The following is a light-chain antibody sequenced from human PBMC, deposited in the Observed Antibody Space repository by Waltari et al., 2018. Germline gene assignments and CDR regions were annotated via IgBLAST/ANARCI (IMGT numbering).Light chain of an antibody. CDR1: SSDVGDYNY. CDR2: EVS. CDR3: SSYIDSSTLEL. Sequence: QSALTQPASVSGSPGQSITISCTGTSSDVGDYNYVSWYQQPPGKAPKLMIYEVSNRPSGVSNRFSGSKSGNTASLTISGLQAEDEADYYCSSYIDSSTLELFGGGTSLTVL. J-gene: IGLJ2*01. V-gene: IGLV2-14*01.